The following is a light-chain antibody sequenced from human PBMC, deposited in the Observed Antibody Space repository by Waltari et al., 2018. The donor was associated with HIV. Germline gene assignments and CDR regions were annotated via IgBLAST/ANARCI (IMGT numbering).Light chain of an antibody. CDR1: SSAVGRYNY. CDR3: SSYAGSNNYVV. J-gene: IGLJ2*01. CDR2: EVT. V-gene: IGLV2-8*01. Sequence: QSALTQPPSATGSPGQPVTIACTGTSSAVGRYNYVSWYQKYPGKAPKLLIYEVTKRPSGVPDRFSGSKSGNTASLTVSGLQAEDEADYYCSSYAGSNNYVVFGGGTRLTVL.